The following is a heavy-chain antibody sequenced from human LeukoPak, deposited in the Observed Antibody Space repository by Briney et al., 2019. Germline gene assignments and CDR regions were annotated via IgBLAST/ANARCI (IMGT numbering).Heavy chain of an antibody. CDR2: IYTSGST. V-gene: IGHV4-61*02. CDR3: AREPKSHRWLPHKGNAFDI. D-gene: IGHD5-24*01. J-gene: IGHJ3*02. CDR1: GGSISSGSYY. Sequence: SQTLSLTCTASGGSISSGSYYWSWIRQPAGKGLEWIGRIYTSGSTNYNPSLKSRVTISVDTSKNQFSLKLSSVTAADTAVYYCAREPKSHRWLPHKGNAFDIWGQGTMVTVPS.